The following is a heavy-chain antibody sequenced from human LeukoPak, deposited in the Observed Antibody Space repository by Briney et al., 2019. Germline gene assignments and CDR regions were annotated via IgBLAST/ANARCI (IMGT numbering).Heavy chain of an antibody. CDR2: ISASGGTT. J-gene: IGHJ4*02. Sequence: GGSLRLSCAASGFTFSTYAMSWVRQAPGKGLEWVSAISASGGTTYYADSVKGRFTISRDNSRDALHLQMNSLRAEDTAVYYCARNENSGWGYFDYWGQGTLVTVSS. D-gene: IGHD5-12*01. V-gene: IGHV3-23*01. CDR3: ARNENSGWGYFDY. CDR1: GFTFSTYA.